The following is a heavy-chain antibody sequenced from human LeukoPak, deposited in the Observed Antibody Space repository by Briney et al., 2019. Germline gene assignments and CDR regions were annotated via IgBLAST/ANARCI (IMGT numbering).Heavy chain of an antibody. J-gene: IGHJ4*02. CDR3: ARPSGTYNRFDY. CDR2: IYPGDSDT. Sequence: GESLQISCRGTGYIFTNSWIGWVRQKPGKGLEWMGIIYPGDSDTKYNPSFQGQVTISADKSITTAYLQWSSLKASDTAMYYCARPSGTYNRFDYCGQGTLVTVSS. CDR1: GYIFTNSW. D-gene: IGHD1-26*01. V-gene: IGHV5-51*01.